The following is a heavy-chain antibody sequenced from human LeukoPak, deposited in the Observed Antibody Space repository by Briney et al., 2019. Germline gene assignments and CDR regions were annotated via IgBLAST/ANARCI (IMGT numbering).Heavy chain of an antibody. CDR3: ATGPRNDP. CDR1: GYTFTSYD. CDR2: MNPNSGNT. Sequence: ASVKVSCKASGYTFTSYDINWVRQATGQGLEWMGWMNPNSGNTGYAQKFQGRVTMTRDTSTTTAYMELSGLRSNDTAVYFCATGPRNDPWGQGTLVTVSS. V-gene: IGHV1-8*01. D-gene: IGHD1-14*01. J-gene: IGHJ5*02.